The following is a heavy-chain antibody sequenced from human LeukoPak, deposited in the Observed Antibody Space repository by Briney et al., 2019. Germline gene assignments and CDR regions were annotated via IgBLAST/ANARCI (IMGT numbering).Heavy chain of an antibody. CDR3: AKDRSTIAVRPSLVAFDI. V-gene: IGHV3-23*01. CDR2: ISGSGGST. Sequence: SGGSLRLSCAASGFTFSSYAMSWVRQAPGKGLEWVSAISGSGGSTYYADSVKGRFTISRDNSKNTLYLQMNSLRAEDTAVYYCAKDRSTIAVRPSLVAFDIWGQGTMVTVSS. D-gene: IGHD6-6*01. CDR1: GFTFSSYA. J-gene: IGHJ3*02.